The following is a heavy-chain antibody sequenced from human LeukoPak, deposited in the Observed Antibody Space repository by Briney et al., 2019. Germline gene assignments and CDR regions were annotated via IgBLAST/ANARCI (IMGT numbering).Heavy chain of an antibody. CDR3: AKGGYSGYRPLTFFDS. Sequence: GGSLRLSCAASGFTFSSYAMSWVRQALGKGLEWVSGISANGRITYYGDSLKGWFNISRDNSKTTVYLQMHSLRVEDTAIYYCAKGGYSGYRPLTFFDSWGQGTLVSVSS. V-gene: IGHV3-23*01. D-gene: IGHD5-12*01. CDR2: ISANGRIT. CDR1: GFTFSSYA. J-gene: IGHJ4*02.